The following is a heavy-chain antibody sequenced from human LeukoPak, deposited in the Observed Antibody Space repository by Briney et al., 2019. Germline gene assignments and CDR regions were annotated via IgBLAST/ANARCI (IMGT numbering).Heavy chain of an antibody. CDR3: ARGPYYGSGRRGYYFDY. D-gene: IGHD3-10*01. J-gene: IGHJ4*02. CDR2: INPNSGGT. V-gene: IGHV1-2*02. CDR1: GYTFTGYC. Sequence: GASVKVSCKASGYTFTGYCMHWVRQAPGQGLEWMGWINPNSGGTNYAQKFQGRVTMTRDTSISTAYMELSKLRSDDTAVYYCARGPYYGSGRRGYYFDYWGQGTLVTVSS.